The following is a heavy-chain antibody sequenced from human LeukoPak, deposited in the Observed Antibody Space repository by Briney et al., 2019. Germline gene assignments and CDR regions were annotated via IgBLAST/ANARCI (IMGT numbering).Heavy chain of an antibody. CDR1: GYTFTSYY. Sequence: GASVKVSCKASGYTFTSYYMHWVRQAPGQGLEWMGIINPSGGSTSYAQKFQGRVTMTTDTSTSTAYMELRSLRSDDTAVYYCARDRDDYEFDYWGQGTLVTVSS. V-gene: IGHV1-46*01. D-gene: IGHD4-17*01. J-gene: IGHJ4*02. CDR2: INPSGGST. CDR3: ARDRDDYEFDY.